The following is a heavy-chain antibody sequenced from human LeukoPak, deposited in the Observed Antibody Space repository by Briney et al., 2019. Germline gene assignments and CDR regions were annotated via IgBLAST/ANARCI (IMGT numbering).Heavy chain of an antibody. Sequence: GGSLRLSCAASGFTFSDYYMSWIRQAPGKGLEWVSYISSSSSYTNYADSVKGRFTISRDNAKNSLYLQMNSLRAEDTAVYYCARAKWLVTPFDYWGQGTLVAVSS. CDR1: GFTFSDYY. CDR3: ARAKWLVTPFDY. CDR2: ISSSSSYT. D-gene: IGHD6-19*01. J-gene: IGHJ4*02. V-gene: IGHV3-11*05.